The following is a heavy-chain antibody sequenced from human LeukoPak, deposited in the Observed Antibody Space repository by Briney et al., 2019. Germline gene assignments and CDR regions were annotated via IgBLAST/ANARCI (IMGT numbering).Heavy chain of an antibody. V-gene: IGHV3-30*18. CDR3: AKDRVRWFGELFFWFDP. CDR1: GYTFTSYY. CDR2: ISYDGSNK. Sequence: SCKASGYTFTSYYMHWVRQAPGKGLEWVAVISYDGSNKYYADSVKGRFTISRDNSKNTLYLQMNSLRAEDTAVYYCAKDRVRWFGELFFWFDPWGRGTLVTVSS. D-gene: IGHD3-10*01. J-gene: IGHJ5*02.